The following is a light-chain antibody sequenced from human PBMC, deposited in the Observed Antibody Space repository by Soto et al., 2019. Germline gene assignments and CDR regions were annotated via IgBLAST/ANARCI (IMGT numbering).Light chain of an antibody. Sequence: QSALTRPASVSGSPGQSITISCTGTSSDVGGYNYASWYQQHPGKAPKLMIYEVSNRPSGVSNRFSGSKSGNTASLTISGLQVEDEAAYYCSSYTSSSTLVFGTGTKLTVL. CDR1: SSDVGGYNY. V-gene: IGLV2-14*01. CDR3: SSYTSSSTLV. CDR2: EVS. J-gene: IGLJ1*01.